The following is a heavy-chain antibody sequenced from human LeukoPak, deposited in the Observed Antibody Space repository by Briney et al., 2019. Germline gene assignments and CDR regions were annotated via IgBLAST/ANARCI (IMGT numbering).Heavy chain of an antibody. Sequence: ASVKVSCKASGYTFTSYGIGWVRQATGQGLEWMGWMNPNSGNTGYAQKFQGRVTITRNTSISTAYMELSSLRSEDTAVYYCARGQSRITIFGVVIIDAFDIWGQGTMVTVSS. D-gene: IGHD3-3*01. J-gene: IGHJ3*02. V-gene: IGHV1-8*03. CDR1: GYTFTSYG. CDR3: ARGQSRITIFGVVIIDAFDI. CDR2: MNPNSGNT.